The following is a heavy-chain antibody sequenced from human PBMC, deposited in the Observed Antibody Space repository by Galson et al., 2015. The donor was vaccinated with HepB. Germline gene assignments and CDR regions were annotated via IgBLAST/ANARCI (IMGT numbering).Heavy chain of an antibody. J-gene: IGHJ6*02. CDR2: IKQDGSDE. CDR3: ARDDPADWSPHSHYYYYGMDV. V-gene: IGHV3-7*01. D-gene: IGHD3/OR15-3a*01. Sequence: SLRLSCAASGFTFSSYWMSWVRQAPGKGLEWVANIKQDGSDEYYGGSVKGRFTIFRDNAKDSLYLQMSSLRVEDTAVYYCARDDPADWSPHSHYYYYGMDVWGQGTTVTVSS. CDR1: GFTFSSYW.